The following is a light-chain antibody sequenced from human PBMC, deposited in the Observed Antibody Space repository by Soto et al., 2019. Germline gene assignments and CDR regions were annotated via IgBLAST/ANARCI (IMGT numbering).Light chain of an antibody. V-gene: IGKV3-20*01. CDR1: QSVSNNY. J-gene: IGKJ2*01. CDR2: GAS. Sequence: EIVLTQSPGTLPLSPGERATLSCRASQSVSNNYLAWYQQKPGLAPRLLIYGASNRATGIPDRFSGSGSGTDFTLTISRLEPEDLAVYYCQQYGRSPYTFGQGTKLEIK. CDR3: QQYGRSPYT.